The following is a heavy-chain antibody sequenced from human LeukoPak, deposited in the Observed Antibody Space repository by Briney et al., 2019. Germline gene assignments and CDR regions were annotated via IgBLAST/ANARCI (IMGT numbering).Heavy chain of an antibody. V-gene: IGHV3-21*01. J-gene: IGHJ3*01. Sequence: GGSLRLSCAASGFTFSNYNMNWVRQAPGKGLEWVSFISSSSRYKFYADSMKGRFTISRDNAENSLFLQMNTLTTEDTAIYFCVRGYYDRSGYYYPPPNGFDLWGQGTMVTVSS. D-gene: IGHD3-22*01. CDR2: ISSSSRYK. CDR3: VRGYYDRSGYYYPPPNGFDL. CDR1: GFTFSNYN.